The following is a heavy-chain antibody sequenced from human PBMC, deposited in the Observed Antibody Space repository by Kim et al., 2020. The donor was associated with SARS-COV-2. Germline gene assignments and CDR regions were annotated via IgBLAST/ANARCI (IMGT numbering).Heavy chain of an antibody. J-gene: IGHJ6*02. Sequence: SVKVSCKTSGGTFSSYAISWVRQAPGQGLEWMGGIIPIFGTANYAQKFQGRVTITAVESTSTAYMELSSLRSEDTAVYYCARAGYCSGGSCYRDYYYGMDVWGQGTTVTVSS. CDR3: ARAGYCSGGSCYRDYYYGMDV. V-gene: IGHV1-69*13. CDR1: GGTFSSYA. CDR2: IIPIFGTA. D-gene: IGHD2-15*01.